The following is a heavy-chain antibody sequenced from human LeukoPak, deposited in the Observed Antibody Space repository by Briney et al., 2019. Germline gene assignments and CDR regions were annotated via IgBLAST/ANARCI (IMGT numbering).Heavy chain of an antibody. V-gene: IGHV4-31*03. CDR1: GGSISSGGYN. CDR3: VRESGGLAAFTG. CDR2: MYSSGKS. Sequence: SQTLSLTCTVSGGSISSGGYNWGWIRQPPGKGLEWIGYMYSSGKSDYNPSLKSRVTISGDRSKNQFSLQLSSVTAADTAAYHCVRESGGLAAFTGWGQGTLVTVSS. D-gene: IGHD3/OR15-3a*01. J-gene: IGHJ4*02.